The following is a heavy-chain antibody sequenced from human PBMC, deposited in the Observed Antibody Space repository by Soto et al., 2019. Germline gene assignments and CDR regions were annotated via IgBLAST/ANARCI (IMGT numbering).Heavy chain of an antibody. CDR2: ISSSSSTI. V-gene: IGHV3-48*01. Sequence: GGSLRLSCAASGFTFSSYSMNWVRQAPGKGLEWVSYISSSSSTIYYADSVKGRFTISRDNAKNSLYLQMNSLRAEDTAVYYCARDELTVTTTLDYYYYMDVWGKGTTVTVSS. J-gene: IGHJ6*03. CDR1: GFTFSSYS. D-gene: IGHD4-4*01. CDR3: ARDELTVTTTLDYYYYMDV.